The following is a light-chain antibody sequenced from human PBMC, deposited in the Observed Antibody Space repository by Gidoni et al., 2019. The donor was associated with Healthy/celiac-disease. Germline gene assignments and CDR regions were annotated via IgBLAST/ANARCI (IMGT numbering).Light chain of an antibody. CDR2: GAS. CDR1: QSVSSSY. Sequence: EIVLTQSPGTLSWSPGERATLSCRASQSVSSSYLAWYQQKPGQAPRLLIYGASSRATGIPDRFSGSGSGTDFTLTISRLEPEDFAVHYCQQYGSSPLTFGGXTKVEIK. J-gene: IGKJ4*01. V-gene: IGKV3-20*01. CDR3: QQYGSSPLT.